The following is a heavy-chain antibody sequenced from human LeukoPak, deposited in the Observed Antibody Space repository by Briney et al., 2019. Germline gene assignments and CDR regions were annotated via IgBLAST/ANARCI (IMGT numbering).Heavy chain of an antibody. CDR1: GFTFSSYS. D-gene: IGHD3-22*01. CDR3: ALDYYGSSGYYRN. Sequence: GGSLRLSCAASGFTFSSYSMNWVRQAPGKGLEWVSSISSSSSYIYYADSVKGRFTISRDNAKNSLCLQMNSLRAEDTAVYYCALDYYGSSGYYRNWGQGTMVTVSS. J-gene: IGHJ3*01. V-gene: IGHV3-21*01. CDR2: ISSSSSYI.